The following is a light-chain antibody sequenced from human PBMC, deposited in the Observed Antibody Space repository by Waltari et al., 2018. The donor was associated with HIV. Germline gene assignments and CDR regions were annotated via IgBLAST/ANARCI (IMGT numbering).Light chain of an antibody. CDR3: ASWDDSLGGYWI. CDR1: TSNTGSNS. CDR2: MND. Sequence: QSVVTQPPSASGTLGQRVTTSCSGGTSNTGSNSAYWYQHLPGTSPNLLIYMNDQRPSGVPDRISGSKSGTSASLAISGLRSEDEADYYCASWDDSLGGYWIFGGGTNLTVL. V-gene: IGLV1-47*01. J-gene: IGLJ2*01.